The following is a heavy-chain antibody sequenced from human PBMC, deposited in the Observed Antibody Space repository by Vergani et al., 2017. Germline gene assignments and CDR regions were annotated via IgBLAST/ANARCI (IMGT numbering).Heavy chain of an antibody. J-gene: IGHJ4*02. Sequence: QVQLVQSGAEVKKPGSSVKVSCKASGYTFTSYGISWVRQAPGQGHEWMGWISSYNGNTNYAQKLQGRVTMTTDTSTSTANMELRSLRSDDTDVYYCARDGYSSSWYGDYWGQGTLVTVSS. CDR3: ARDGYSSSWYGDY. CDR2: ISSYNGNT. D-gene: IGHD6-13*01. V-gene: IGHV1-18*01. CDR1: GYTFTSYG.